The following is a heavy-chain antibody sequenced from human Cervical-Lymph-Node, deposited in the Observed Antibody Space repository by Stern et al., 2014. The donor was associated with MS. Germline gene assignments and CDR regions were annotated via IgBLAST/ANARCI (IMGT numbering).Heavy chain of an antibody. CDR1: GYAFTSYG. D-gene: IGHD2-21*02. J-gene: IGHJ3*02. V-gene: IGHV1-18*04. Sequence: VQLGQSGAEVKKPGASVKVSCKASGYAFTSYGISWVRQAPGQGLEWMGWSSAYNGNTNYAQKLQGRVTMTTDTSTSTAYMELRSLRSDDTAVYYCARDVVVVVTAIGDAFDIWGQGTMVTVSS. CDR2: SSAYNGNT. CDR3: ARDVVVVVTAIGDAFDI.